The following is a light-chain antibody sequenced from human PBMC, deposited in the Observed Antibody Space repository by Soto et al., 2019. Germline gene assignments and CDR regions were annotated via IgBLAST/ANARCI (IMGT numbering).Light chain of an antibody. J-gene: IGLJ1*01. CDR2: DVT. Sequence: QSALTQPASVSGSPGQSITISCTGTSSDVGYYNYVSWYQQHPGKAPKLMIYDVTNRPSGVSDRFSGSKSGNTASLTISGLQAEDEADYYCNSNTSSRTLVFGTGTKLTVL. CDR1: SSDVGYYNY. V-gene: IGLV2-14*01. CDR3: NSNTSSRTLV.